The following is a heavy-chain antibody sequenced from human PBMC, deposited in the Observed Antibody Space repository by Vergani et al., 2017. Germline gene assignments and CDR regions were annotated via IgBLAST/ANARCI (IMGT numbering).Heavy chain of an antibody. V-gene: IGHV3-30*02. CDR2: IQFAGSNQ. CDR3: AKHLRSWVLDY. CDR1: GFTLSNND. J-gene: IGHJ4*02. D-gene: IGHD3-10*01. Sequence: QVHLVESGGGVVQRGGSLRLSCATSGFTLSNNDMQWSRQGPGKGLEFVAFIQFAGSNQYYADSVKGPITLSRDFSKNTLYLQMNSLRTDDTETYYGAKHLRSWVLDYWAQGTQVIV.